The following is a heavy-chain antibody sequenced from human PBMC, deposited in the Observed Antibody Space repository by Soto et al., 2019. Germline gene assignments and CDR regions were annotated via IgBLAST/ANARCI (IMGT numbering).Heavy chain of an antibody. CDR1: GGTFSSYT. CDR3: ASLPRGYSYGCFDY. CDR2: IIPILGIA. Sequence: QVQLVQSGAEVKKPGSSVKVSCKASGGTFSSYTISWVRQAPGQGLEWMGRIIPILGIANYAQKFQGRVTLTPDKSTRTADMELSSLRSEDTAVYYCASLPRGYSYGCFDYWGQGTLVTVSS. J-gene: IGHJ4*02. D-gene: IGHD5-18*01. V-gene: IGHV1-69*02.